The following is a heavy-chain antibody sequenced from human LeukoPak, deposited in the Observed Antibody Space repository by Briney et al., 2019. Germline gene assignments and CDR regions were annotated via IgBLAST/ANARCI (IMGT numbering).Heavy chain of an antibody. V-gene: IGHV4-39*07. J-gene: IGHJ3*02. CDR3: ARVGSWAAYDI. CDR1: GGSIINSGYY. CDR2: IFYTGST. Sequence: SETLSLTCSVSGGSIINSGYYWGWIRQPPGKGLDWIVSIFYTGSTDYSSSLKSRVTISIDTSKNQFSLKLSSVTAADTAVYYCARVGSWAAYDIWGQGAMVTVSA. D-gene: IGHD2-15*01.